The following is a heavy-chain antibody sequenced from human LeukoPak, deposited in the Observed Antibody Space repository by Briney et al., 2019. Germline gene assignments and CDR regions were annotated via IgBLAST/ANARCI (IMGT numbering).Heavy chain of an antibody. CDR1: GGSFSGYY. J-gene: IGHJ4*02. V-gene: IGHV4-34*01. Sequence: PSETLSLTCAVYGGSFSGYYWSWIRQPPGKGLEWIGEINHSGSTNYNPSLKSRATISVDTSKNQFSLKLSSVTAADTAVYYCARGRLRYCDYWGQGTLVTVSS. CDR3: ARGRLRYCDY. D-gene: IGHD3-9*01. CDR2: INHSGST.